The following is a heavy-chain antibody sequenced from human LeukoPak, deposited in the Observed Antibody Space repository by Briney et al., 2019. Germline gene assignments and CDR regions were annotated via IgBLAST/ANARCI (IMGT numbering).Heavy chain of an antibody. V-gene: IGHV3-23*01. CDR1: GFTFSSYA. CDR3: ANLYSSSGRHFQH. CDR2: ISGSGGST. J-gene: IGHJ1*01. D-gene: IGHD6-13*01. Sequence: PGGSLRLSCAASGFTFSSYAMSWVRQAPGKGLEWVSAISGSGGSTYYADSVKGRFTISRDNSKNTLYLQMNSLRAEDTAVYYCANLYSSSGRHFQHWGQGTLVTVSS.